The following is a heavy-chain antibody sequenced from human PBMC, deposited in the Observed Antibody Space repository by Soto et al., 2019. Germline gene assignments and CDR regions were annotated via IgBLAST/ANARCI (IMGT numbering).Heavy chain of an antibody. CDR2: IKSKTDGGTT. CDR3: TTQYYDLWSGPADY. J-gene: IGHJ4*02. D-gene: IGHD3-3*01. V-gene: IGHV3-15*07. CDR1: GFTFSNAW. Sequence: GGSLRLSCAASGFTFSNAWMNWVRQAPGKGLEWVGRIKSKTDGGTTDYAAPVKGRFTISRDDSKNTLYLQMNSLKTEDTAVYYCTTQYYDLWSGPADYWGQGTLVTVSS.